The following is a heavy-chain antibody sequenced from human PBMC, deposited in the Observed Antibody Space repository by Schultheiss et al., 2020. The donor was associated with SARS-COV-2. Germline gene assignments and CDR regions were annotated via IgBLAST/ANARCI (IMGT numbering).Heavy chain of an antibody. Sequence: SETLSLTCAVSGGSISSGGYSWSWIRQPPGKGLEWIGYIYYSGSTYYNPSLKSRVTISVDTSKNQFSLKLSSVTAADTAVYYCARHKRGSGWYFPQTMGAFDIWGQGTMVTVSS. CDR3: ARHKRGSGWYFPQTMGAFDI. CDR2: IYYSGST. V-gene: IGHV4-30-2*03. CDR1: GGSISSGGYS. J-gene: IGHJ3*02. D-gene: IGHD6-19*01.